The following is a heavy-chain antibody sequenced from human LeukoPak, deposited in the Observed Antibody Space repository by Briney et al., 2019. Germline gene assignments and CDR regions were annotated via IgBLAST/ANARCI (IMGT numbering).Heavy chain of an antibody. CDR3: ARGVFGRSGYTRGSDY. Sequence: SETLSLTCAVYGGSFSGYYWSWIRQPPGKGLEWIGEINHSGSTNYNPSLKSRVTISVDTSKNQFSLKLSSVTAADTAVYYCARGVFGRSGYTRGSDYWGQGTLVTVSS. D-gene: IGHD3-3*01. CDR2: INHSGST. J-gene: IGHJ4*02. CDR1: GGSFSGYY. V-gene: IGHV4-34*01.